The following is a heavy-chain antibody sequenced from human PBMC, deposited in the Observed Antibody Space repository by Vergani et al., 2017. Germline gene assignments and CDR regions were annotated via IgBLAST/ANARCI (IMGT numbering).Heavy chain of an antibody. Sequence: QVQLVESGGGLVKPGGSLRLSCAASGFTFSDYYMSWIRQAPGKGLEWVSYISSSSSYTNYADSVKGRFTISRDNAKNSLYLQMNSLRAEDTAVYYCAKDGSRRFGELKGSFDYWGQGTLVTVSS. CDR3: AKDGSRRFGELKGSFDY. CDR2: ISSSSSYT. V-gene: IGHV3-11*05. D-gene: IGHD3-10*01. J-gene: IGHJ4*02. CDR1: GFTFSDYY.